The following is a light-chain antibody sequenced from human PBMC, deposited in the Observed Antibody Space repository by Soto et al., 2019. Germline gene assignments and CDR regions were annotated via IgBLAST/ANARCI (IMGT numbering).Light chain of an antibody. V-gene: IGKV3-20*01. Sequence: EIVLKQSPDTLSLSPGERATLSCRASQSVKNNYLAWYQQKPGQPPRFLIYDASSRATGILDRFSGSGSGTDFTLTISRLEPEDFAVYYCQQYGSTPLTFGGGTKVDIK. CDR3: QQYGSTPLT. CDR1: QSVKNNY. J-gene: IGKJ4*01. CDR2: DAS.